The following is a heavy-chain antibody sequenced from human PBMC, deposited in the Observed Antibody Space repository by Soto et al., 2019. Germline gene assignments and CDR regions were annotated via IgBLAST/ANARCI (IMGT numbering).Heavy chain of an antibody. D-gene: IGHD6-6*01. CDR2: IYPGDSDT. CDR1: GYIFTGYW. CDR3: ARVSTNIAEPSSHYCMHA. J-gene: IGHJ6*02. Sequence: PGESLKISCKGSGYIFTGYWIGWLRQMPGKGLEWMGIIYPGDSDTRYSPSFQGQVTISADKSISTAYLQWSSRKASDTDIYYWARVSTNIAEPSSHYCMHACGPWTTLTVSS. V-gene: IGHV5-51*01.